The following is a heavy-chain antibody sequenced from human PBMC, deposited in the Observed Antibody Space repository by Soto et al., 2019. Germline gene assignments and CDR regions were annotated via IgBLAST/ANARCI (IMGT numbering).Heavy chain of an antibody. CDR1: GFTFSSYA. D-gene: IGHD2-2*01. Sequence: QVQLVESGGGVVQPGRSLRLSCAASGFTFSSYAMHWVRQAPGKGLEWVAVISYDGSNKYYADSVKGRFTISRDNSKNTLYLQMNRLRAEDTAVYYCARGGGISTNPYGMDVWGQGTTVTVSS. J-gene: IGHJ6*02. CDR3: ARGGGISTNPYGMDV. V-gene: IGHV3-30-3*01. CDR2: ISYDGSNK.